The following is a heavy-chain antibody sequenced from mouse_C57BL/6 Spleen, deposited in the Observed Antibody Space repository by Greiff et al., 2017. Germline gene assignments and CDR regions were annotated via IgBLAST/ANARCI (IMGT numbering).Heavy chain of an antibody. V-gene: IGHV1-52*01. CDR1: GYTFTSYW. CDR3: ARYTVLSHWYFDV. CDR2: IDPSDSET. Sequence: QVQLQQPGAELVRPGSSVKLSCKASGYTFTSYWMHWVKQRPIQGLEWIGNIDPSDSETHYNQKFKDKATLTVDKSSSTAYMQRSSPTSEDSAVYYCARYTVLSHWYFDVWGTGTTVTVSS. D-gene: IGHD1-1*01. J-gene: IGHJ1*03.